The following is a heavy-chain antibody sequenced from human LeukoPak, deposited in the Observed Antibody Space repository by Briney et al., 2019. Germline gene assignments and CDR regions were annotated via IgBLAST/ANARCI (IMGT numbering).Heavy chain of an antibody. Sequence: GESLEISCQASGYMFSIYWIGWVRQRPGKGLEWMGIVYPGDSDTKYNPSFQGHVTISADSSTKTAYLEWRSLNASDTGIYYCARHGPISVTGRLMHVWGQGTTVIVS. V-gene: IGHV5-51*01. CDR1: GYMFSIYW. CDR2: VYPGDSDT. J-gene: IGHJ6*02. D-gene: IGHD6-19*01. CDR3: ARHGPISVTGRLMHV.